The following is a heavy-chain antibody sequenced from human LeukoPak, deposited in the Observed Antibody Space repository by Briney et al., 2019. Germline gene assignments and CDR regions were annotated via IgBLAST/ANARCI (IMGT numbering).Heavy chain of an antibody. J-gene: IGHJ4*02. CDR1: GYTLTAYY. V-gene: IGHV1-8*02. CDR2: MNPNSGNT. D-gene: IGHD3-22*01. CDR3: ATRPGSDYYDSSGYYADY. Sequence: ASVEVSCKASGYTLTAYYIYWVRQATGQGLEWMGWMNPNSGNTGYAQKFQGRVTMTRNTSISTAYMELSSLRSEDTAVYYCATRPGSDYYDSSGYYADYWGQGTLVTVSS.